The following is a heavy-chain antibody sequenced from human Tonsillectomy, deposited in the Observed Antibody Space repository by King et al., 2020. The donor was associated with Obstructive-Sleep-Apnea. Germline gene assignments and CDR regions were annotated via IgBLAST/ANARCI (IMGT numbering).Heavy chain of an antibody. CDR1: GFTFSSFA. V-gene: IGHV3-23*04. CDR3: ASDPGIGRWRVHGVPFQR. CDR2: ISGGDGST. Sequence: VQLVESGGGLVQPGGSLRLSCAASGFTFSSFAMSWVRQAPGKGLEWVSVISGGDGSTYYADSVKGRFTISRDISKNTLYMQMNSLRAEDTALYYCASDPGIGRWRVHGVPFQRWGQGTLVTVSS. J-gene: IGHJ1*01. D-gene: IGHD6-19*01.